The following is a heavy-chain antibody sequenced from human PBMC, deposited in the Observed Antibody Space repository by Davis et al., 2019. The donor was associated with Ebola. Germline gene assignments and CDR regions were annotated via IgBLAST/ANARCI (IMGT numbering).Heavy chain of an antibody. V-gene: IGHV3-64D*08. Sequence: GESLKISCAASGFTFSSYSMTWVRQAPGKGLEYVSGISSNGHSTYYADSVKGRFTISRDNSKNTLNLQMSSLRAEDTAVYYCATLGKTGIDYGMDVWGQGTTVTVSS. CDR2: ISSNGHST. J-gene: IGHJ6*02. CDR1: GFTFSSYS. D-gene: IGHD1-1*01. CDR3: ATLGKTGIDYGMDV.